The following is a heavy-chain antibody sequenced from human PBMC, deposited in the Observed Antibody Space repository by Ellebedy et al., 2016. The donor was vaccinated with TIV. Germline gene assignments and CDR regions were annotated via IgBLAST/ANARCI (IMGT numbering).Heavy chain of an antibody. V-gene: IGHV3-9*03. Sequence: PGGSLRLSCAASGFSFVDYAMHWVRQVPGKGLEWVSGISWNGGTIAYADSVKGRFTISRDNARNSLYLQMSSLRAEDMALYYCAKDMEGSGSYSTHGMDVWGQGTTVTVSS. D-gene: IGHD3-10*01. CDR2: ISWNGGTI. CDR1: GFSFVDYA. J-gene: IGHJ6*02. CDR3: AKDMEGSGSYSTHGMDV.